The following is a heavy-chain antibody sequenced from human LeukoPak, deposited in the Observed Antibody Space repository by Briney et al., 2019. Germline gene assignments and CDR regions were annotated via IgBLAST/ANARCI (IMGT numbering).Heavy chain of an antibody. CDR3: TRAISDIVVVLEDDY. CDR2: IRSKAYGGTT. Sequence: GGSLRLSCTASGFTFGDYAMSWVRQAPGKGLEWVGFIRSKAYGGTTEYAASVRGRFTISRDGSKSIAYLQMNSLKTEDTAVYYCTRAISDIVVVLEDDYWGQGTLVTVSS. CDR1: GFTFGDYA. J-gene: IGHJ4*02. V-gene: IGHV3-49*04. D-gene: IGHD2-2*01.